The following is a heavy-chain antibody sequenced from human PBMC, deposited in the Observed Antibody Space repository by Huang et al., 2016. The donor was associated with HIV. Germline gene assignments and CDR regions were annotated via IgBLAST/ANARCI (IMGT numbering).Heavy chain of an antibody. CDR2: IYSSGVA. Sequence: QVQLQESGPGLVKPSETLSLTCSVSGGSISSHYWSRIRQPPGKGLEWIGSIYSSGVANYSPALKSRVFISVDTSRNQVALKLSSVTAADTAVYYCARDRRHCSGGSCYYSDYWGHGTLVTVSS. V-gene: IGHV4-59*11. J-gene: IGHJ4*01. CDR1: GGSISSHY. D-gene: IGHD2-15*01. CDR3: ARDRRHCSGGSCYYSDY.